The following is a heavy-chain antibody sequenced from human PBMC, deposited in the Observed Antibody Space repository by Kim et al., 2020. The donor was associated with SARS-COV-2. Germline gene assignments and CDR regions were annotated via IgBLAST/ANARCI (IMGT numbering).Heavy chain of an antibody. Sequence: SETLSLTCAVYGGSFCGYYWSWIRQPPGKGLEWIGEINHSGSTNYNPSLKIRVTISVDTSKNQFSLKLSSVTAADTAVYYCATGYCSGGSWYSRYWGQGT. V-gene: IGHV4-34*01. D-gene: IGHD2-15*01. J-gene: IGHJ4*02. CDR1: GGSFCGYY. CDR2: INHSGST. CDR3: ATGYCSGGSWYSRY.